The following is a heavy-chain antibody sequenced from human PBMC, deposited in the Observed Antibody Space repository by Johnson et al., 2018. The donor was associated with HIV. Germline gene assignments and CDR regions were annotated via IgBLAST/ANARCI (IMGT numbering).Heavy chain of an antibody. CDR1: GFTFSSYA. CDR2: INSKTDGGTT. Sequence: VQLVESGGGLIQPGGSLRLSCAASGFTFSSYAMSWVRQAPGKGLEWVGRINSKTDGGTTDYAAPVKGRFTISSEDSKNTLYLQMDSLKTEDTAVYYCTTGTTIWGQGTVVSVS. D-gene: IGHD1-1*01. V-gene: IGHV3-15*01. J-gene: IGHJ3*02. CDR3: TTGTTI.